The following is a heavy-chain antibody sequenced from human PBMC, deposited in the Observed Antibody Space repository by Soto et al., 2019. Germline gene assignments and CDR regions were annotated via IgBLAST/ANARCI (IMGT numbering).Heavy chain of an antibody. D-gene: IGHD4-4*01. CDR2: IKQDGSEK. J-gene: IGHJ6*03. V-gene: IGHV3-7*01. CDR1: GFTFSSYS. CDR3: ARDRAVTTSFYYYMDV. Sequence: GGSLRLSCAASGFTFSSYSMNWVRQAPGKGLEWVANIKQDGSEKYYVDSVKGRFTISRDNAKNSLYLQMNSLRAEDTAVYYCARDRAVTTSFYYYMDVWGKGTTVTVSS.